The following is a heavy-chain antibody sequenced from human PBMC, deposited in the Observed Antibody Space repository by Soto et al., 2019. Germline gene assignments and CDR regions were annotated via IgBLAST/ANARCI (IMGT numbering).Heavy chain of an antibody. CDR2: IGKSGDT. CDR3: ARGRYCSWSQHTHNWFDP. Sequence: EVPLVESGGGLVQPGGSLRLSCAASGFTFSSYDMHWVRQATGKGLEWVSAIGKSGDTYYSDSVKGRFTISRENAKNSLYLQMDSLRAGDTAVYYCARGRYCSWSQHTHNWFDPWGHGTLVTVSS. J-gene: IGHJ5*02. D-gene: IGHD3-10*01. CDR1: GFTFSSYD. V-gene: IGHV3-13*04.